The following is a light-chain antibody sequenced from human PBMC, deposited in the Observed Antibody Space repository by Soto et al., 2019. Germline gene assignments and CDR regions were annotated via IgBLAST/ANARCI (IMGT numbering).Light chain of an antibody. V-gene: IGKV2-28*01. Sequence: EIVMTQSPPSLTVTPGEPASICCRSSQRLLHSNGDNFLDWYLQKPGQSPQLLIYLGFNRASGVPDRVSGSGAGTDFTLKISRLEAEDVGVYYCMQALQTPYTFGQGTKLEIK. CDR2: LGF. CDR3: MQALQTPYT. CDR1: QRLLHSNGDNF. J-gene: IGKJ2*01.